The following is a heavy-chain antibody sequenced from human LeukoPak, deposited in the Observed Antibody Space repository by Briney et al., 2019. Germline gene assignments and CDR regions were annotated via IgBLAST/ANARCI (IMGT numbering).Heavy chain of an antibody. D-gene: IGHD1-26*01. CDR3: AKGMSGSNPDNWFHP. V-gene: IGHV3-23*01. J-gene: IGHJ5*02. CDR1: GLTFSNYA. Sequence: GGSLRLSCAVSGLTFSNYAMSWLRPALGKGLEWVSHIGDSGVNTFYADSVKGRFTISRDNSKNTLFLQMNSLRAEDTAVYYCAKGMSGSNPDNWFHPWGQGTLVTVSS. CDR2: IGDSGVNT.